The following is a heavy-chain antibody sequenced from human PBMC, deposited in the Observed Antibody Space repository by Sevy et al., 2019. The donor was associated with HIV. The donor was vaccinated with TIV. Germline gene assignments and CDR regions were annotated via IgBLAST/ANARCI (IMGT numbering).Heavy chain of an antibody. CDR1: GYTFTSYD. J-gene: IGHJ4*02. D-gene: IGHD3-22*01. Sequence: ASVKVSCKASGYTFTSYDINWVRQATGQGLEWMGWMNPNSGNTGYAQKFQGRVTMTRNTSISTAYMELSSLRSEDTAVYYCVRDMYYYDSSGYFIFDSWGQGTLVTVSS. CDR2: MNPNSGNT. CDR3: VRDMYYYDSSGYFIFDS. V-gene: IGHV1-8*01.